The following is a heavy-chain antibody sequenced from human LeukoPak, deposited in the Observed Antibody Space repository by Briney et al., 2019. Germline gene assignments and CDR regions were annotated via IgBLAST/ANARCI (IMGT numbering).Heavy chain of an antibody. CDR1: GGSLSAYY. CDR2: INHGGST. J-gene: IGHJ3*02. CDR3: AGVWFGELENDAFDI. Sequence: SETLSLTCAVYGGSLSAYYWTWIRQPPGKGLEWIGEINHGGSTNYNPSLKSRVTISIDTSKNQFSLKLSSVTAADTAVYYCAGVWFGELENDAFDIWGQGTMVTVSS. D-gene: IGHD3-10*01. V-gene: IGHV4-34*01.